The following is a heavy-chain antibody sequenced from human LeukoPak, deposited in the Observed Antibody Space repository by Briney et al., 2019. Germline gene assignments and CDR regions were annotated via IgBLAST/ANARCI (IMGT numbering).Heavy chain of an antibody. D-gene: IGHD3-16*01. J-gene: IGHJ6*02. CDR3: ARSYDYVWGEAGMDV. V-gene: IGHV3-23*01. CDR1: GFTFSSYA. CDR2: ICGSGGST. Sequence: GGSLRLSCAASGFTFSSYAMSWVRQAPGKGLEWVSAICGSGGSTYYADSVKGRFTISRANSKNTLYLQMNSLRAEAPAVYYCARSYDYVWGEAGMDVWGQGTTVTVSS.